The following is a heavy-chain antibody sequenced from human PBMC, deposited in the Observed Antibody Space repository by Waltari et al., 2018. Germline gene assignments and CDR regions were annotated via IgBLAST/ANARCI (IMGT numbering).Heavy chain of an antibody. CDR2: TRFDGINK. Sequence: QVFLVESGGGVVQPGDSLRLSWVSSGFNFNIYGMHWVRQAPGKGLEWVAFTRFDGINKHYADSVKGRFTISRDNIKNTLYLQMNSLRAEDTAIFYCARMGAGRAPDYWGQGTLVTVSS. CDR3: ARMGAGRAPDY. V-gene: IGHV3-30*02. D-gene: IGHD3-16*01. J-gene: IGHJ4*02. CDR1: GFNFNIYG.